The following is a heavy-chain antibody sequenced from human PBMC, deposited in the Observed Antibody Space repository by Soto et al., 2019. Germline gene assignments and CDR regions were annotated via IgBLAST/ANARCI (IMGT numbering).Heavy chain of an antibody. CDR1: GGSISSYY. D-gene: IGHD6-19*01. CDR3: ARLGGLGYSSG. CDR2: IYYSGST. V-gene: IGHV4-59*08. J-gene: IGHJ4*02. Sequence: SETLSLTCTVSGGSISSYYWSWIRQPPGKGLEWIGYIYYSGSTNYNPSLKSRVTISVDTSKNQFSLKLSSVTAADTAVYYCARLGGLGYSSGWGQGTLVTVSS.